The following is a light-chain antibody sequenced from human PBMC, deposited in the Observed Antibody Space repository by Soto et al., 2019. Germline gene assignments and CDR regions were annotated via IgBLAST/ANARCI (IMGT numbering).Light chain of an antibody. CDR1: QSVSSN. J-gene: IGKJ1*01. CDR3: QQYSSLPRT. Sequence: EIVMTQSPATLSVSPGERATLSCRASQSVSSNLAWYQQKPGQAPRLLIYDASNRATGIPDRFTGSGSGTDFTLTITRLEPEDFGVYYCQQYSSLPRTFGQGTKVDI. V-gene: IGKV3-20*01. CDR2: DAS.